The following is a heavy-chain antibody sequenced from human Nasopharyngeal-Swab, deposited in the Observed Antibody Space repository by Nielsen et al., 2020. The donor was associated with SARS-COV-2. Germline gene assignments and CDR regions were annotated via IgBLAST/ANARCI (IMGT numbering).Heavy chain of an antibody. Sequence: GESLKISCVASGFTLRTYGMHWVRQAPGKGLEWVAALSYDGSKRYYADSVEGRFTISRDISVNNLYLQMYRLRAEDTAVYYCARDQVDGYQFWSGYYTFDSWGQGTLVTVSS. V-gene: IGHV3-30*03. J-gene: IGHJ4*02. CDR2: LSYDGSKR. D-gene: IGHD3-3*01. CDR1: GFTLRTYG. CDR3: ARDQVDGYQFWSGYYTFDS.